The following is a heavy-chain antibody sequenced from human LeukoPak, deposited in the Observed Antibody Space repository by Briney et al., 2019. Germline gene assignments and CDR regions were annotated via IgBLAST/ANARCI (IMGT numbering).Heavy chain of an antibody. J-gene: IGHJ5*02. V-gene: IGHV4-59*08. CDR1: GGSISSYY. Sequence: SETLSLTCTVSGGSISSYYWSWIRQPPGKGLEWIGYIYYSGSTNYNPSLKSRVTISVDTSKNQFSLKLSSVTAADTAVYYCARHFKGLRLGELSLLDNWFDPWGQGTLVTVSS. CDR2: IYYSGST. CDR3: ARHFKGLRLGELSLLDNWFDP. D-gene: IGHD3-16*02.